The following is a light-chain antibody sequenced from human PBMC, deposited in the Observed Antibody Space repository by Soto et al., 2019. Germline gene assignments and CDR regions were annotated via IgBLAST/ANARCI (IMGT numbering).Light chain of an antibody. CDR2: DVS. J-gene: IGLJ1*01. Sequence: QSALTQPASVSGSPGQSITLSCTVTSTDVGRYNYVSWYQQHPGKAPKLMVYDVSNRPSWVSNRFSGSKSGITASLTISGLQAEDEADYYCTSYTSDSTYVFGTGTKLTVL. CDR3: TSYTSDSTYV. V-gene: IGLV2-14*01. CDR1: STDVGRYNY.